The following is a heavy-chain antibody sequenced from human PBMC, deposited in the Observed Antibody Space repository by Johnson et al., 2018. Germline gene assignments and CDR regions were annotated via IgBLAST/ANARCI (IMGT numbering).Heavy chain of an antibody. V-gene: IGHV3-20*04. Sequence: VQLQESGGGLVQXGGSLRLSCVGSGFSFSGYWMHWVRQAPGKGLEWISGINWDGGNTRYADSMKGRFTISRDNAKNSLYLEINSLRAEDTALYSCARDPDAVVVVAANAFDIWGQGTMVTVSS. CDR3: ARDPDAVVVVAANAFDI. J-gene: IGHJ3*02. D-gene: IGHD2-15*01. CDR1: GFSFSGYW. CDR2: INWDGGNT.